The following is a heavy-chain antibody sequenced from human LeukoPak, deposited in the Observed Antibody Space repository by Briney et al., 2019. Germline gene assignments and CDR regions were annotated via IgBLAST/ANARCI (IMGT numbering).Heavy chain of an antibody. D-gene: IGHD6-6*01. V-gene: IGHV1-18*01. CDR1: GYDFINYG. CDR2: RSIYNGNT. J-gene: IGHJ4*02. CDR3: ARGGPFPSSSSSREYYLDY. Sequence: DSVKVSCKASGYDFINYGISWVRQAPAQGLEGMGWRSIYNGNTDYKLQGRVTMTTDTSTSTDYMELRSLRSDDTAVYYCARGGPFPSSSSSREYYLDYWGQGTLVTVSS.